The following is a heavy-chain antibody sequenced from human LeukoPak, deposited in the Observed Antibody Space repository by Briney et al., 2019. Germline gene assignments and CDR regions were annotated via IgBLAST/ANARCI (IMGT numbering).Heavy chain of an antibody. Sequence: ASVKVSCKASGYTFTSYYMHWVRQAPGQGLEWMGIINPSGGSTSYAQKFQGRVTMTRDTSTSTVYMELSSLRSEDTAVYYCARCGSTSCYTGWFDPWGQGTLVTVSS. D-gene: IGHD2-2*02. J-gene: IGHJ5*02. CDR3: ARCGSTSCYTGWFDP. V-gene: IGHV1-46*01. CDR1: GYTFTSYY. CDR2: INPSGGST.